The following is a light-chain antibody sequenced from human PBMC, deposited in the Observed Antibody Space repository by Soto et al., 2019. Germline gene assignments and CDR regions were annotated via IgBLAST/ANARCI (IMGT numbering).Light chain of an antibody. CDR3: AAWDDSLNASYV. J-gene: IGLJ1*01. V-gene: IGLV1-44*01. Sequence: SVLTQPPSTSGTPGQRVTISCSGSRSNIGSNTVTWYQQLPGTAPKLLIYSNNQRPSGVPDRFSGSKSGTSASLAISGLQSEDEADYYCAAWDDSLNASYVLATATKGTV. CDR1: RSNIGSNT. CDR2: SNN.